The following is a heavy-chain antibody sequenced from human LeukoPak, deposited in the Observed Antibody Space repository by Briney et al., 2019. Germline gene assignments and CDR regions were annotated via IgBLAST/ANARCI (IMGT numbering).Heavy chain of an antibody. D-gene: IGHD3-10*01. J-gene: IGHJ4*02. CDR3: ARAPRLYGSGSYLDY. Sequence: PGGSLRPSCAASGFTFSSFAMHWVRQAPGKGLEWVAVIWYDGSNKYYEESVKGRFTISRDNSNNTLYLQMNSLRAEDTAVYYCARAPRLYGSGSYLDYWGQGILVTVSS. CDR2: IWYDGSNK. CDR1: GFTFSSFA. V-gene: IGHV3-33*01.